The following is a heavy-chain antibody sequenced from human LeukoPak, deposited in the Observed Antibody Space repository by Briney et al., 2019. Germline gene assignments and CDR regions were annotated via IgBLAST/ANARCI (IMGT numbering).Heavy chain of an antibody. CDR2: SRNRANSYTT. Sequence: PGGSLRLSCAASGFTFSDHYVDWVRQAPGKGLEWVGRSRNRANSYTTEYAASVKGRFTISRDDSKNSLYLQMHSLKTEDTAVYYCGKEEQRVITPGLDYWGQGTLVTVSS. V-gene: IGHV3-72*01. J-gene: IGHJ4*02. CDR3: GKEEQRVITPGLDY. CDR1: GFTFSDHY. D-gene: IGHD4-23*01.